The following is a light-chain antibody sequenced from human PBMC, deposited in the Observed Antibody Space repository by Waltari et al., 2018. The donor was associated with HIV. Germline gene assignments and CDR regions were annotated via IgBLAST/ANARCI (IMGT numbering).Light chain of an antibody. J-gene: IGKJ4*01. V-gene: IGKV1-9*01. CDR2: TAS. CDR1: QGVSRY. Sequence: DIQLTQSPSFLSVSVGDRVTITCRASQGVSRYLAWYQQKAGKAPKVLIYTASPLQSGVPSRFSGSGSGTEFTLTISSLQPEDFATYYCQQFNGYPLTVGGGTKVEIK. CDR3: QQFNGYPLT.